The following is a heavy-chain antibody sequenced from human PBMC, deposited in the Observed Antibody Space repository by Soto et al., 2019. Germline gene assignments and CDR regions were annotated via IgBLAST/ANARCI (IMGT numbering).Heavy chain of an antibody. CDR3: AAVPQGWLLKDYYYGMDV. D-gene: IGHD5-12*01. V-gene: IGHV1-58*02. J-gene: IGHJ6*02. CDR1: GFTFTSSA. CDR2: IVVGSGNT. Sequence: SVKVSCKASGFTFTSSAMQWVRQARGQRLEWIGWIVVGSGNTNYAQKFQERVTITRDMSTSTAYMELSSLRSEDTAVYYCAAVPQGWLLKDYYYGMDVWGQGTTVTVSS.